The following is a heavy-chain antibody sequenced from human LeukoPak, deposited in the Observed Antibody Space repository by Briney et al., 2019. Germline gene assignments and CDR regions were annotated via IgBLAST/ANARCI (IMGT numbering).Heavy chain of an antibody. V-gene: IGHV3-21*01. Sequence: GGPLRLSCAAPGFIFSSYAMNWVRQVPGKGLEWVSTISCNGIYIFYADSVRGRFTISRDDANHSLHLQMDSLRADDTAVYYCAKDRGFYDRYSFAPDAFDTWGQGTMVTVSS. CDR1: GFIFSSYA. D-gene: IGHD3-22*01. CDR3: AKDRGFYDRYSFAPDAFDT. J-gene: IGHJ3*02. CDR2: ISCNGIYI.